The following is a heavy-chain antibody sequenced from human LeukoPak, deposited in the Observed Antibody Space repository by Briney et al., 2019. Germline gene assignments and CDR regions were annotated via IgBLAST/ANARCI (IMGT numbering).Heavy chain of an antibody. CDR2: IYYSGST. CDR1: GGSISSGGYY. CDR3: ARDSSSGLDY. D-gene: IGHD6-13*01. V-gene: IGHV4-31*03. Sequence: PSETLSLTCTVSGGSISSGGYYWSWIRQHPGKGLEWIGYIYYSGSTYYNPSLKSRVTISVDTSKNQFSLKLSSVTAADTAVYYCARDSSSGLDYWGQGTLVTVSS. J-gene: IGHJ4*02.